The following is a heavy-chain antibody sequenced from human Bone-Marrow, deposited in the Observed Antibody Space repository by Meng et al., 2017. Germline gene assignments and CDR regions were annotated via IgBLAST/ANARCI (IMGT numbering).Heavy chain of an antibody. D-gene: IGHD6-13*01. Sequence: QVQLVESGGGVVQPGRSLRLSCAASGFTFSSYGMHWVRQAPGKGLEWVAVISYDGSNKYYADSVKGRFTISRDNSKNTLYLQMNSLRAEDTAVYYCAMGAAAGTWGQGTLVTVSS. J-gene: IGHJ4*02. CDR1: GFTFSSYG. CDR3: AMGAAAGT. V-gene: IGHV3-30*03. CDR2: ISYDGSNK.